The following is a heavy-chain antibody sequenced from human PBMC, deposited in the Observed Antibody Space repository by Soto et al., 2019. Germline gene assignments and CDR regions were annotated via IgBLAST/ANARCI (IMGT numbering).Heavy chain of an antibody. CDR3: AKENGYSSSWFEFDY. D-gene: IGHD6-13*01. Sequence: GGSQRHSYAASGFTFSSYAMSVVRQAPGKGLEWVSAISGSVGSTYYADSVKGRFTISRDNSKNTLYLQMYSLRAEDTAVYYCAKENGYSSSWFEFDYWGQGT. CDR2: ISGSVGST. J-gene: IGHJ4*02. V-gene: IGHV3-23*01. CDR1: GFTFSSYA.